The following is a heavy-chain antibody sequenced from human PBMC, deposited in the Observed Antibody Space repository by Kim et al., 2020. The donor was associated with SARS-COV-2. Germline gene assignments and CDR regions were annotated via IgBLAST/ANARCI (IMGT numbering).Heavy chain of an antibody. J-gene: IGHJ6*02. CDR3: AKDRITMIVVGHSYYYYGMDV. CDR1: GFTFSSYA. CDR2: IWYDGSNK. V-gene: IGHV3-33*06. Sequence: GGSLRLSCAASGFTFSSYAMHWVRQAPGKGLEWVAVIWYDGSNKYYADSVKGRFTISRDNSKNTLYLQMNSLRAEDTAVYYCAKDRITMIVVGHSYYYYGMDVWGQGTTVTVSS. D-gene: IGHD3-22*01.